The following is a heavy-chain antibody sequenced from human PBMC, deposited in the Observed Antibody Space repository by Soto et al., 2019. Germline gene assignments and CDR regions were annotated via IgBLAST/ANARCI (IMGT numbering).Heavy chain of an antibody. CDR2: INTDNGKT. J-gene: IGHJ4*02. CDR3: ATRSPAFDY. Sequence: ASVKVSCKASGYTFTSYAMHWVRQAPGQRLEWMGWINTDNGKTKYSQKFQGRVAMTTDTSTSTAYMELRSLRSDDTAVYYCATRSPAFDYWGQGTLVTVSS. V-gene: IGHV1-3*04. CDR1: GYTFTSYA.